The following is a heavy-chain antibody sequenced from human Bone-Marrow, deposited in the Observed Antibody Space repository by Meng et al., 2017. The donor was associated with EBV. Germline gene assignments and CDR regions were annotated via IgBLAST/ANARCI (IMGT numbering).Heavy chain of an antibody. J-gene: IGHJ4*02. V-gene: IGHV4-39*07. CDR3: ARNMGEGYNPFDF. CDR1: VCCVCSSNFY. Sequence: LQLPPSGRGLGMPAGTLSLTCTVSVCCVCSSNFYWGWIRQPPGKGLEWIGTINYSGSSYNNPSLKNRVTMSVDTSKNQFSLKLSSVTAADTAVYYCARNMGEGYNPFDFWGQGTLVTVSS. CDR2: INYSGSS. D-gene: IGHD5-24*01.